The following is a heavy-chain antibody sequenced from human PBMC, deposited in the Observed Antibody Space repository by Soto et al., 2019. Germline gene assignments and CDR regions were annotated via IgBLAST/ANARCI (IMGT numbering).Heavy chain of an antibody. Sequence: QVRLVQSGAEVKKPGSSVKASCTTSGGTFSTSAISWVRQAPGQGLEWMGGIIPIVGTANNAQKFQGRVSITADKSTSTVYMELRSLSYEDRAVYYCASGEVRGGGDVWGQGTTVTVSS. D-gene: IGHD3-10*01. V-gene: IGHV1-69*06. CDR3: ASGEVRGGGDV. CDR1: GGTFSTSA. CDR2: IIPIVGTA. J-gene: IGHJ6*02.